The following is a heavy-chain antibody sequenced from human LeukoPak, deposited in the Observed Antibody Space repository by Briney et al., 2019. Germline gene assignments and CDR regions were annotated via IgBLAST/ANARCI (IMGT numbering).Heavy chain of an antibody. D-gene: IGHD4-11*01. CDR1: GGSISSSNW. J-gene: IGHJ6*03. CDR2: IYHSGST. V-gene: IGHV4-4*02. Sequence: PSETLSLTCAVSGGSISSSNWWSWVRQPPGKGLEWIGEIYHSGSTNYNPSLKSRVTISVDKSKNQFSLKLSSVTAADTAVYYCAARGLSNLVTDNYYYYYMDVWGKGTTVTVSS. CDR3: AARGLSNLVTDNYYYYYMDV.